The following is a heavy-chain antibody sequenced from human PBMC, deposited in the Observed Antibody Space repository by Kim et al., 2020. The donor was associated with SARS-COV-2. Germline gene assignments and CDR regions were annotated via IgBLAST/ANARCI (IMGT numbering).Heavy chain of an antibody. CDR3: ARDRTYYDFWSGYLVPRSTDYYYGIDV. CDR2: IWYDGSNK. D-gene: IGHD3-3*01. V-gene: IGHV3-33*01. CDR1: GFTFSSYG. J-gene: IGHJ6*02. Sequence: GGSLRLSCAASGFTFSSYGMHWVRQAPGKGLEWVAAIWYDGSNKYYADSVKGRFTISRDNSKNTLYLQMNSLRAEDTAVYYCARDRTYYDFWSGYLVPRSTDYYYGIDVWGQGTTVTVSS.